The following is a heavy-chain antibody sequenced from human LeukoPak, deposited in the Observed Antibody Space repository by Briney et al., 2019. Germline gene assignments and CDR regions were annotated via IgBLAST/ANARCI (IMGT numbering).Heavy chain of an antibody. CDR1: GGTFSSYA. V-gene: IGHV1-69*01. D-gene: IGHD5-18*01. CDR3: ARDGYSYGHDY. CDR2: IIPIFGTA. J-gene: IGHJ4*02. Sequence: GSSVKVPCKTSGGTFSSYAISWVRQAPGQGPEWMGGIIPIFGTANYAQKFQGRVTITADESTSTAYMELSSLRPEDTAVYYCARDGYSYGHDYWGQGTLVTVSS.